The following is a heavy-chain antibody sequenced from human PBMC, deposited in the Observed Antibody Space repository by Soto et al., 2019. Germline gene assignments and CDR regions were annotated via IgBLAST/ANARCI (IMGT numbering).Heavy chain of an antibody. CDR2: IDPGDSSA. CDR3: ARRYCSRADCYSDS. Sequence: PGESLKISCHGSGYTFFSFCIVWVRQVPGKGLEWVGRIDPGDSSATYSPTFQGHVTISADRSTRSAYLQWRSLRASDTAIYFCARRYCSRADCYSDSWGQGSLVTVSS. D-gene: IGHD2-2*01. J-gene: IGHJ4*02. V-gene: IGHV5-10-1*01. CDR1: GYTFFSFC.